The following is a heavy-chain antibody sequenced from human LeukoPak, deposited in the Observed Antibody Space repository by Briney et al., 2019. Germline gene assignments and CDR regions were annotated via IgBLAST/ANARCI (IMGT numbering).Heavy chain of an antibody. CDR1: GGSVSSYY. D-gene: IGHD6-6*01. CDR2: VNYTGST. Sequence: KPSETLSLTCSVSGGSVSSYYWSWIRQSPGKGLEWIGYVNYTGSTNYNPSLKSRVTMFEDKSKNQFSLRLYSVTVADTAVYYCARHFAYSSSSYFDYWGQGSLVTVSS. V-gene: IGHV4-59*08. J-gene: IGHJ4*02. CDR3: ARHFAYSSSSYFDY.